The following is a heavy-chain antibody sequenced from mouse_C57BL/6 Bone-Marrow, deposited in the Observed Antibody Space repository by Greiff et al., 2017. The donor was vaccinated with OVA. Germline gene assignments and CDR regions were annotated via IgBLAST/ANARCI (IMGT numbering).Heavy chain of an antibody. D-gene: IGHD3-2*02. CDR2: INPSSGYT. J-gene: IGHJ2*01. CDR1: GYTFTSYT. Sequence: VQLQQSGAELARPGASVKMSCKASGYTFTSYTMHWVKQRPGQGLEWIGYINPSSGYTKYNQKFKDKATLTADTSSSTAYMQLSSLTSEDSAVYYCARKVDSSGSSYYFDYWGQGTTLTVSS. V-gene: IGHV1-4*01. CDR3: ARKVDSSGSSYYFDY.